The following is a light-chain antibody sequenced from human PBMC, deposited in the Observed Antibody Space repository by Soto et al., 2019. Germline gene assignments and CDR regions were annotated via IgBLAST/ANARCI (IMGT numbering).Light chain of an antibody. V-gene: IGLV2-14*03. CDR1: SSDDGGYNY. Sequence: QSVLTQPASVSGSPGQSITISCTGTSSDDGGYNYVSWFQQHPGKAPKLKIYEVSNRPSGVSNRFSGSKSGYTASLTISELQAEDEADYYCTSFTSSSTWVFGGGTKLTVL. CDR3: TSFTSSSTWV. CDR2: EVS. J-gene: IGLJ3*02.